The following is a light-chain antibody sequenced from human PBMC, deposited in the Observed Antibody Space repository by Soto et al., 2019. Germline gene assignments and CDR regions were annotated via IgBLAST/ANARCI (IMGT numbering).Light chain of an antibody. V-gene: IGLV2-14*01. Sequence: QSALTQPASVSGWPGQSITIYCTGTSSDVGDSNYVSWYQLSPGKAPKLLIYDVDRPPGVSNRFSGSKSGNTASLTISGLQAEDEADYYCNSYTSSGTVVFGGGTKLTVL. CDR1: SSDVGDSNY. J-gene: IGLJ3*02. CDR3: NSYTSSGTVV. CDR2: DV.